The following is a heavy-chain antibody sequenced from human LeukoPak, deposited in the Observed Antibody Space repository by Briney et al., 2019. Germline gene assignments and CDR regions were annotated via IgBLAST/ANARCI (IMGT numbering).Heavy chain of an antibody. CDR3: ARDGVTYYYDSSGSYNWFDP. V-gene: IGHV4-61*01. D-gene: IGHD3-22*01. CDR2: IYYSGST. J-gene: IGHJ5*02. CDR1: GYSISSGYY. Sequence: SETLSLTCTVSGYSISSGYYWGWIRQPPGKGLEWIGYIYYSGSTNYNPSLKSRVTISVDTSKNQFSLKLSSVTAADTAVYYCARDGVTYYYDSSGSYNWFDPWGQGTLVTVSS.